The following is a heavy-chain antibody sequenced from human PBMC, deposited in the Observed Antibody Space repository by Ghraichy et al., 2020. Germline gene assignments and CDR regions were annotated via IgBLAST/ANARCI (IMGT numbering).Heavy chain of an antibody. CDR3: ARARFYGAGTYEDI. J-gene: IGHJ4*02. D-gene: IGHD3-10*01. Sequence: ASVKVSCKTSGYIFINFGVSWVRQAPGQGLEWVGWVSAYNGHTDTAQKFQDRVMMTTDISTRTAYMDLRGLGSDETAVYYCARARFYGAGTYEDIWGQGTLVIVS. CDR2: VSAYNGHT. CDR1: GYIFINFG. V-gene: IGHV1-18*01.